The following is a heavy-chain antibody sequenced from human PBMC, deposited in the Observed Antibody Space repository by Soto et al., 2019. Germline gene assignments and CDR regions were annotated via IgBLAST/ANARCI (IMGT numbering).Heavy chain of an antibody. D-gene: IGHD3-22*01. J-gene: IGHJ6*02. CDR2: ISSSSSYI. CDR1: GFTFSTYS. Sequence: EVQLVESGGGLVKPGGSLRLSCAASGFTFSTYSMNWFRQAPGKGLEWVSSISSSSSYIYYADSVKGRFTISRDNSKNSLYLQMNSLRAEDTAVYYCARYDSSGYYWPYYYYGMDVWGQGTTVTVSS. V-gene: IGHV3-21*01. CDR3: ARYDSSGYYWPYYYYGMDV.